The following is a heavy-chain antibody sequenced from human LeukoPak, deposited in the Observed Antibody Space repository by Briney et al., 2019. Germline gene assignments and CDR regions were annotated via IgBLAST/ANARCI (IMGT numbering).Heavy chain of an antibody. Sequence: PSETLSLTCTVSGGSISSYYWSWIRQPPGKGLEWIGYIYYSGSTNYNPSLKSRVTISVDTSKNQFSLKLSSVTAADTAVYYCARRGDTMVRGVIPLYYYYMDVWGKGTTVTVSS. CDR1: GGSISSYY. CDR3: ARRGDTMVRGVIPLYYYYMDV. J-gene: IGHJ6*03. CDR2: IYYSGST. V-gene: IGHV4-59*01. D-gene: IGHD3-10*01.